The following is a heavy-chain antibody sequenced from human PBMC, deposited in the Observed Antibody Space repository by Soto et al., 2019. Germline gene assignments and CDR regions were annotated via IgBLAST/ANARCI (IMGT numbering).Heavy chain of an antibody. Sequence: SLKISCAASGFTFDDYAMHWVRQAPGKGLEWVSGISWNSGSIGYADSVKGRFTISRDNAKNSLYLQMNSLRAEDTALYYCAKDGGWLQSPYYYYYMDVWGKGTTVTVSS. V-gene: IGHV3-9*01. D-gene: IGHD5-12*01. CDR3: AKDGGWLQSPYYYYYMDV. J-gene: IGHJ6*03. CDR2: ISWNSGSI. CDR1: GFTFDDYA.